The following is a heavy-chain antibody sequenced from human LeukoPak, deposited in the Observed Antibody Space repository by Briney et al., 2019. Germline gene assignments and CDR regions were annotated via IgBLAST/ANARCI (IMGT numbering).Heavy chain of an antibody. D-gene: IGHD3-22*01. Sequence: GGSLRLSCAASGFIFNNYGLIWVRQAPGKGLELVSAFSNDGGGTNYADFVKGRFTISRDNSKNTLFLQMNSLRAEDTALYYCAKGSSGYFVDLWGQETLVTVSS. CDR1: GFIFNNYG. CDR2: FSNDGGGT. V-gene: IGHV3-23*01. CDR3: AKGSSGYFVDL. J-gene: IGHJ5*02.